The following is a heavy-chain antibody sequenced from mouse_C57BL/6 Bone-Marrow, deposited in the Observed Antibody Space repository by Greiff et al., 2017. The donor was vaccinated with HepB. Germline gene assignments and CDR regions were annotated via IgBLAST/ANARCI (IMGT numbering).Heavy chain of an antibody. Sequence: EVQRVESGGGLVKPGGSLKLSCAASGFTFSDYGMNWVRQAPEKGLEWVAYISSGSSTIYYADTMKGRFTISRENAKNTLFLQMTSMRAEDTAMYYCARHYDPALFAYWCQVTLVTVSA. CDR2: ISSGSSTI. D-gene: IGHD2-4*01. CDR1: GFTFSDYG. V-gene: IGHV5-17*01. J-gene: IGHJ3*01. CDR3: ARHYDPALFAY.